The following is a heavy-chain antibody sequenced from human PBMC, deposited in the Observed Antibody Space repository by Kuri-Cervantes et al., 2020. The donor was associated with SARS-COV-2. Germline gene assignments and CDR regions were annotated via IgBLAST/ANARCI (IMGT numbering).Heavy chain of an antibody. CDR1: GFTFSSYS. CDR2: ISSSSSYI. J-gene: IGHJ3*02. D-gene: IGHD1-14*01. CDR3: ARDRTTRLGLGNAFDI. Sequence: GGSLRLSCVASGFTFSSYSMNWVRQAPGKGLEWVSSISSSSSYIYYADSVKGRFTISRDNAKNSLYLQMNSLRAEDTAVYYFARDRTTRLGLGNAFDIWGQGTMVTVSS. V-gene: IGHV3-21*01.